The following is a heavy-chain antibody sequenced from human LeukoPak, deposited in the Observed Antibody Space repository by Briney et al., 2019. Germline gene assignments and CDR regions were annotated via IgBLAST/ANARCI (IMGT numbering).Heavy chain of an antibody. CDR1: GDSVSSKNGA. Sequence: SQTLSLTCVVSGDSVSSKNGAWHWIRQSPSRGLEWLGRTYYRSKWYNDYAESMEGRMTISQDTSKNQYSLHLNSVTPDDTGVYYCARDFGTTGWHTFDYWGQGTLVTVSS. CDR3: ARDFGTTGWHTFDY. V-gene: IGHV6-1*01. CDR2: TYYRSKWYN. J-gene: IGHJ4*02. D-gene: IGHD6-19*01.